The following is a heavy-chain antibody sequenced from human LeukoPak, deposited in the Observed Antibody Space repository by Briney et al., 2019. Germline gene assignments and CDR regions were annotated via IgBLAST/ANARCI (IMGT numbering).Heavy chain of an antibody. Sequence: PGGSLRLSCAASGFTFSTYSMNWVRQAPGKGLEWVSSISAGSGYIYYADSVKGRFTISRDNSKNTLYLQMNSLRAEDTAVYYCAKGSGYTHGLYYFDYWGQGTLVTVSS. D-gene: IGHD5-18*01. CDR3: AKGSGYTHGLYYFDY. CDR2: ISAGSGYI. V-gene: IGHV3-21*04. J-gene: IGHJ4*02. CDR1: GFTFSTYS.